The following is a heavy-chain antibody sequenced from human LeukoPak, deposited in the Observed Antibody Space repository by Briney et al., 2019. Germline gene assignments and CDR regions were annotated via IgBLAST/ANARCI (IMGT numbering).Heavy chain of an antibody. CDR3: ARLLQGSAYYYGSGSYSLNDY. J-gene: IGHJ4*02. Sequence: ASVKVSCKASGGTFSSYAISWVRQAPGQGLEWMGGIIPIFGTANYAQKFQGRVTITADKSTSTAYMELSSLRSEDTAVYYCARLLQGSAYYYGSGSYSLNDYWGQGTLVTVSS. V-gene: IGHV1-69*06. CDR1: GGTFSSYA. D-gene: IGHD3-10*01. CDR2: IIPIFGTA.